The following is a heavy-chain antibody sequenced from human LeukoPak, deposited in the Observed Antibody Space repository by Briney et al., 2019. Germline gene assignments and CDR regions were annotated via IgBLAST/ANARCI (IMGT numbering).Heavy chain of an antibody. CDR3: AKDYLRSALWYYYMDV. J-gene: IGHJ6*03. CDR2: ISYDGSNK. D-gene: IGHD5-18*01. Sequence: GGSLRLSCAASGFTFSSYAVHWVRQAPGKGLERVAVISYDGSNKYYADSVKGRFTISRDNSKNTLYLQMNSLRAEDTAVYYCAKDYLRSALWYYYMDVWGKGTTVTVSS. CDR1: GFTFSSYA. V-gene: IGHV3-30*04.